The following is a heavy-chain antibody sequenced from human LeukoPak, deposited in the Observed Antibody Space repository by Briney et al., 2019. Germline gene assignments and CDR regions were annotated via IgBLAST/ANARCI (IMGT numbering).Heavy chain of an antibody. CDR3: ATLDAVDYEIPP. J-gene: IGHJ5*02. CDR2: ISSSGSTI. V-gene: IGHV3-11*01. D-gene: IGHD4-17*01. CDR1: GFTFSDYY. Sequence: GGSLRLSCAASGFTFSDYYMSWIRQAPGKGLEWVSYISSSGSTIYYADSVKGRFTISRDNAKNSLYLQMNSLRAEDTAVYYCATLDAVDYEIPPWGQGTLVTVSS.